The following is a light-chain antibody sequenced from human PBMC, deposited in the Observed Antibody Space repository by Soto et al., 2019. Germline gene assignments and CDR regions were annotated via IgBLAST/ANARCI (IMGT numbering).Light chain of an antibody. CDR3: RQYNNWPPEELT. J-gene: IGKJ4*01. CDR2: GAS. V-gene: IGKV3-15*01. Sequence: EIVMTQSPATLSVSPGEGATLSCRASQSVSSDLAWYQQKPGQAPRLLIYGASTRATGIPARFSGSGSGTEFTLTISSLQSEDFAVYYCRQYNNWPPEELTFGGGTKVEIK. CDR1: QSVSSD.